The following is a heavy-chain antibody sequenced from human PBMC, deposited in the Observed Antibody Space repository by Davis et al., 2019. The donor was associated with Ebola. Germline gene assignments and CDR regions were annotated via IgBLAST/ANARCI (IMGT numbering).Heavy chain of an antibody. J-gene: IGHJ5*02. CDR1: GYTFTSYD. D-gene: IGHD3-10*01. CDR2: MNPNSGNT. V-gene: IGHV1-8*01. Sequence: AASVKVSCKASGYTFTSYDINWVRQATGQGLEWMGWMNPNSGNTGYAQKFQGRVTMTRNTSISTAYMELSSLRSEDTAVYYCARGVPCGVLLWFGELSAWGQGTLVTVSS. CDR3: ARGVPCGVLLWFGELSA.